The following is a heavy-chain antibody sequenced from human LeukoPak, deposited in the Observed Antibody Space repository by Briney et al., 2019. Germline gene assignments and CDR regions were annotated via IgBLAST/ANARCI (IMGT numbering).Heavy chain of an antibody. Sequence: GGSLRLSCAASGFTFSNAWMSWVRQAPGQRLEWVAHIKSKGNGGTTEYAAPVKGRFTITRDDSRNTLSLQMNSLKSEDTAVYYCATDVPESSGYPFDYWGQGTLVTVSS. V-gene: IGHV3-15*01. CDR2: IKSKGNGGTT. J-gene: IGHJ4*02. D-gene: IGHD3-22*01. CDR1: GFTFSNAW. CDR3: ATDVPESSGYPFDY.